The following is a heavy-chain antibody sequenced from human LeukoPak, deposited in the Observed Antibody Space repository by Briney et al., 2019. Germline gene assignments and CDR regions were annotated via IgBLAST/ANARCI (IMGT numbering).Heavy chain of an antibody. CDR2: IYHSGST. CDR3: ASFEYRSSKG. CDR1: GYSISSGYY. J-gene: IGHJ3*01. D-gene: IGHD6-6*01. V-gene: IGHV4-38-2*01. Sequence: PSETLSLTCAVSGYSISSGYYWGWIRQPPGKGLEWIGSIYHSGSTYYNPSLKSRVTISVDTSKNQFSLKLSSVTAADTAVYYCASFEYRSSKGWGQGTMVTVSS.